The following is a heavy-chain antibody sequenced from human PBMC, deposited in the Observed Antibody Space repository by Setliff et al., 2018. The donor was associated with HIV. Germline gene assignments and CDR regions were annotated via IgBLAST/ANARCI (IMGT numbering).Heavy chain of an antibody. J-gene: IGHJ4*03. CDR1: GYTFTTYS. CDR3: ARDPGWLQTLYYFDS. D-gene: IGHD5-12*01. CDR2: LRTGNGDT. Sequence: GASVKVSCKVSGYTFTTYSIHWVRQAPGQRPEWMGWLRTGNGDTSYSESLQGRVTFTSDTSANTAYMELRSLGSDDTAVYYCARDPGWLQTLYYFDSWGQGTMVTVSS. V-gene: IGHV1-3*04.